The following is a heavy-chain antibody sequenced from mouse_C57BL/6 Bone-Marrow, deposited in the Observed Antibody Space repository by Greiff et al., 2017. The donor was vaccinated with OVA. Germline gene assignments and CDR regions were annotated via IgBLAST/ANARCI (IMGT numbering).Heavy chain of an antibody. J-gene: IGHJ3*01. V-gene: IGHV1-39*01. D-gene: IGHD1-1*01. CDR1: GYSFTDYN. CDR3: ARTYYYGSHWFAY. CDR2: INPNYGTT. Sequence: VQLKESGPELVKPGASVKISCKASGYSFTDYNMNWVKQSNGKSLEWIGVINPNYGTTSYNQKFKGKATLTVDQSSSTAYMQLNSLTSEDSAVYYCARTYYYGSHWFAYWGQGTLVTVSA.